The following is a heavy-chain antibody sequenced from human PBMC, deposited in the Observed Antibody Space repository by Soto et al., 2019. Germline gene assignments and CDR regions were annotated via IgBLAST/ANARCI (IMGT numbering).Heavy chain of an antibody. J-gene: IGHJ6*02. CDR2: IWYDGSNK. Sequence: AGSPRLSCAASGFTFSSYGMHWVRQAPGKGLEWVAVIWYDGSNKYYADSVKGRFTISRDNSKNTLYLKMNSLRAEDTAVYYCARERFRGGYDYDYYYYYGMDVWGQGTTVTVSS. CDR3: ARERFRGGYDYDYYYYYGMDV. V-gene: IGHV3-33*01. D-gene: IGHD5-12*01. CDR1: GFTFSSYG.